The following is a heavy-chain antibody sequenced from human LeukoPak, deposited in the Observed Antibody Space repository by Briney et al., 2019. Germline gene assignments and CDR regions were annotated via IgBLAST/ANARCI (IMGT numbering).Heavy chain of an antibody. Sequence: PGRPLRLSCASSGYTFSSYAMHWGRQAPGKGLEWEAVISYDGSNKYYADSVKGRFTISRDNSKSTLYLQMNSLRAEDTAVYYCAREGAIFGVVIIDYYYGMDVWGQGTTVTVSS. V-gene: IGHV3-30-3*01. CDR2: ISYDGSNK. J-gene: IGHJ6*02. D-gene: IGHD3-3*01. CDR1: GYTFSSYA. CDR3: AREGAIFGVVIIDYYYGMDV.